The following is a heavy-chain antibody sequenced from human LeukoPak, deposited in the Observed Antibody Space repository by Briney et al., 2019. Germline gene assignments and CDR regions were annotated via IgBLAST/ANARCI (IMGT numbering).Heavy chain of an antibody. CDR2: IYPGGST. J-gene: IGHJ4*02. Sequence: SETLSLTCTVSGGSISSGGYSWSWIRQPPGKGLEWIGYIYPGGSTYYNPSLKSRVTISVDRSKNQFSLNLNSVTAADTAVYYCARAAFYYDTSGYPFDYWGQGTLVTVSS. CDR3: ARAAFYYDTSGYPFDY. V-gene: IGHV4-30-2*01. D-gene: IGHD3-22*01. CDR1: GGSISSGGYS.